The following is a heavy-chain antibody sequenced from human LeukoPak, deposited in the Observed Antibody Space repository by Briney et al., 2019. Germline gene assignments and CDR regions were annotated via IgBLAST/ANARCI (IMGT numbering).Heavy chain of an antibody. CDR1: GGSFSSYA. J-gene: IGHJ5*02. Sequence: SVNVSCKASGGSFSSYAISWVRQAPGQGLEWMGRIIPIFCTANYAQKFQGRVTITTDESTSTAYMELSSLRSEDTAVYYCARDLRVGATNWFDPWGQGTLITVSS. V-gene: IGHV1-69*05. CDR2: IIPIFCTA. CDR3: ARDLRVGATNWFDP. D-gene: IGHD1-26*01.